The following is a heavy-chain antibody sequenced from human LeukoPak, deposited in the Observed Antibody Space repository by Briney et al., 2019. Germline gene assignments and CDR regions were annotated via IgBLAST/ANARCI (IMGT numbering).Heavy chain of an antibody. J-gene: IGHJ4*02. Sequence: GGSLRLSCAGSGFTFSNYWMSWVRQAPGKGLEWVANIKQDGSEKYYVDSVRGRFTISRDNSKSILSLQMNSLRAEDTAIYYCATYRQVLLPFESWGQGTLVTVSS. D-gene: IGHD5-18*01. CDR2: IKQDGSEK. CDR1: GFTFSNYW. CDR3: ATYRQVLLPFES. V-gene: IGHV3-7*03.